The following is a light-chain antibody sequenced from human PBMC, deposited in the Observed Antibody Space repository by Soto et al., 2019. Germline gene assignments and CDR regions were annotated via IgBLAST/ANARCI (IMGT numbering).Light chain of an antibody. V-gene: IGKV2-30*02. J-gene: IGKJ5*01. CDR1: QSLVHSDGIAY. CDR2: KVS. Sequence: DVVMTQSPLSLPVTLVQPASISGRSHQSLVHSDGIAYCSWFQQRPGRSPRRLIYKVSNRDSGVPARFSGSGSGTDFALKISRVEAEDVGVYYCMQGTHWPITFGQGTRLEI. CDR3: MQGTHWPIT.